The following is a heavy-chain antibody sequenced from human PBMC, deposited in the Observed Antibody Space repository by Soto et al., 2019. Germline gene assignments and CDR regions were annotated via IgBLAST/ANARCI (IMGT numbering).Heavy chain of an antibody. CDR3: AADPHYYDSSGYTDS. CDR1: GFTFTSSA. J-gene: IGHJ4*02. D-gene: IGHD3-22*01. V-gene: IGHV1-58*01. CDR2: IVVGSGNT. Sequence: SVKVSCKASGFTFTSSAVQWVRQARGQRLEWIGWIVVGSGNTNYAQRFQERVTITRDMSTSTAYMELSSLRSEDTAVYYCAADPHYYDSSGYTDSWGQGTLVNVSS.